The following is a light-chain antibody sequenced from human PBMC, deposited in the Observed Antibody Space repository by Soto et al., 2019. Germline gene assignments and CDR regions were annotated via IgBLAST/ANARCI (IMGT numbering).Light chain of an antibody. CDR2: GAS. V-gene: IGKV3-11*01. J-gene: IGKJ5*01. Sequence: VLTQSPLALSLSPGESATLSCRASQDVGTYVAWYHVRGGHAPRLLISGASKRATGIPDRINGGGSGADFTLTINSLKSEDSGVYFCQQGGKWPVTFGQGTPVEIK. CDR1: QDVGTY. CDR3: QQGGKWPVT.